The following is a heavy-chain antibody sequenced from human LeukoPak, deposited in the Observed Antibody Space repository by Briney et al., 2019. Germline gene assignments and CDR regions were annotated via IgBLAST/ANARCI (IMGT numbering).Heavy chain of an antibody. V-gene: IGHV4-59*02. Sequence: PSETLSLTCTVSGDSVSGHYWSWIRQTPGKGLEWIGYVSYSGGTNYNPSLKRRVSISLDTSKNQFSLKLSSPAAADQAVYYCARAPMAITTSAFPDAFDFWGQGTMVTVSS. J-gene: IGHJ3*01. CDR2: VSYSGGT. D-gene: IGHD5-12*01. CDR1: GDSVSGHY. CDR3: ARAPMAITTSAFPDAFDF.